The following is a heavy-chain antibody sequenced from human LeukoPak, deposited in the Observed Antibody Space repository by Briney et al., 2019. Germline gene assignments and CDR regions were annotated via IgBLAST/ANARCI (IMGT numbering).Heavy chain of an antibody. CDR1: GGSFSGYY. V-gene: IGHV4-34*01. CDR3: ARESPATPLTLDI. CDR2: INHSGST. D-gene: IGHD2-15*01. J-gene: IGHJ3*02. Sequence: SETLSLTCAVYGGSFSGYYWSWIRQPPGKGLEWIGEINHSGSTNYNPSLKSRVTISVDTSKNQFSLKLSSVTAADTAVYYCARESPATPLTLDIWGQGTMVTVSS.